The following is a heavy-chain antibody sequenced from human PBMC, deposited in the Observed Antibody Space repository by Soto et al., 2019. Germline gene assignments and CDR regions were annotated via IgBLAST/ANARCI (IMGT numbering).Heavy chain of an antibody. D-gene: IGHD2-2*02. CDR1: GFTVSNNY. Sequence: EVQLVETGGGLIQPGGSLRLSCAASGFTVSNNYMSWVRQAPGKGLEWVSLIYSGGSTFYADSVKGRFTISRDNSKNTLFXXXXXXXXXXXXXXFCXTYTSLDYWGQGTLVTVSS. CDR3: XTYTSLDY. V-gene: IGHV3-53*02. CDR2: IYSGGST. J-gene: IGHJ4*02.